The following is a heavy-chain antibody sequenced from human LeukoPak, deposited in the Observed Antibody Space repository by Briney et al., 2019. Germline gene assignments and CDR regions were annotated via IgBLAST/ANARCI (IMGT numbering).Heavy chain of an antibody. CDR2: ISAYNGNT. CDR3: TIMTHCTGGTCYSYDH. CDR1: GYTFTSYG. Sequence: ASVKVSCKASGYTFTSYGISWVRQAPGQGLEWMGWISAYNGNTNYAQKLQGRATMTTDTSTSTAYMELRSLRSDDTAVYYCTIMTHCTGGTCYSYDHWGQGTMVAVSS. V-gene: IGHV1-18*01. D-gene: IGHD2-15*01. J-gene: IGHJ4*02.